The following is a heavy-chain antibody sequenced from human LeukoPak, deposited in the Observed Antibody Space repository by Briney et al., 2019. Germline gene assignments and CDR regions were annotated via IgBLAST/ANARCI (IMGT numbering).Heavy chain of an antibody. CDR1: GFTFSNYW. Sequence: PGGSLRLSCAASGFTFSNYWMSWVRQAPGKGLEWVANIKEDGSEKNYVDSVKGRFPISRDNAKSSVYLQMNSPKTEDTAIYYCTLWQSDAFDFWGQGTMVTVSS. CDR2: IKEDGSEK. J-gene: IGHJ3*01. CDR3: TLWQSDAFDF. D-gene: IGHD3-10*01. V-gene: IGHV3-7*03.